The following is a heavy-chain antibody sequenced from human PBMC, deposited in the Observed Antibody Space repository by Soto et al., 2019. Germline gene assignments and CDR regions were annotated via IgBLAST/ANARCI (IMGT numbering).Heavy chain of an antibody. CDR1: GFSLSTSGAA. J-gene: IGHJ5*02. Sequence: QITLKESGPTLVKPTQTLTLTCTFSGFSLSTSGAAVGWIRQPPGRALEWLALIYWDGDGRYNPSLQSRLTIDKDTSRNQVALTLTSVDPADTATYYCAHRATMTIFGLIIDNGVWFDPWGQGTLVIVSS. CDR3: AHRATMTIFGLIIDNGVWFDP. D-gene: IGHD3-3*01. CDR2: IYWDGDG. V-gene: IGHV2-5*02.